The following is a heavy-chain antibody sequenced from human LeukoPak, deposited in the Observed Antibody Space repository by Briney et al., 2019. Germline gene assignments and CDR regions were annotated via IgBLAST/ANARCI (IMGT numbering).Heavy chain of an antibody. CDR3: ARDPEAPMGDNWFDP. J-gene: IGHJ5*02. Sequence: ASVKVSCKASGYTFTSYGISWVRQAPGQGLEWMGWISAYNGNTNYAQKLQGRVTMTTDTSTSTAYMELRSLRSDDTAVYYCARDPEAPMGDNWFDPWGQGTLVTVSS. V-gene: IGHV1-18*01. CDR1: GYTFTSYG. CDR2: ISAYNGNT. D-gene: IGHD3-16*01.